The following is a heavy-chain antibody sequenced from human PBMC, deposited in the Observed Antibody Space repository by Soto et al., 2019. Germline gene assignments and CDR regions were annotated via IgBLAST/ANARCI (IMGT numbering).Heavy chain of an antibody. CDR1: RGSISNNY. CDR3: ARGDDGSGYHHP. Sequence: PSETLSLTCTVSRGSISNNYWSWIRQPPGKGLEWIGYIYYSGSTKYNPSLKSRVTISVDTSKNQFSLKVKSATAADTAVYYCARGDDGSGYHHPCGQGTLVTVSS. J-gene: IGHJ5*02. D-gene: IGHD3-22*01. CDR2: IYYSGST. V-gene: IGHV4-59*01.